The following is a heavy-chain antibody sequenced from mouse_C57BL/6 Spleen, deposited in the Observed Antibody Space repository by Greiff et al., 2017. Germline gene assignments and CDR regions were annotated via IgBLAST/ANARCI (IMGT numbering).Heavy chain of an antibody. V-gene: IGHV1-69*01. CDR1: GYTFTSYW. Sequence: QVQLQQPGAELVMPGASVKLSCKASGYTFTSYWMHWVKQRPGQGLEWIGEIDPSDSYTNYNQKFKGKSTLTVDKSSSTAYMHLSSLTSEDSAVYYCARWETTVVPHFDYWGQGTTLTVSS. J-gene: IGHJ2*01. CDR2: IDPSDSYT. D-gene: IGHD1-1*01. CDR3: ARWETTVVPHFDY.